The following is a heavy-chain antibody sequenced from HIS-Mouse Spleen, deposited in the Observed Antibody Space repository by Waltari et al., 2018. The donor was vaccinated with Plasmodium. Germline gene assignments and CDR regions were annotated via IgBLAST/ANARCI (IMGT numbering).Heavy chain of an antibody. D-gene: IGHD6-13*01. V-gene: IGHV1-2*02. CDR2: INPNSGGT. CDR1: GYPFTGHY. J-gene: IGHJ4*02. Sequence: QVQLVQSGAEVKKPGASVKVSCKASGYPFTGHYMHWVRQAPGKGLEWMGWINPNSGGTNYAQKFQGRVTMTRDTSISTAYMELSRLRSDDTAVYYCARDNFAAGNFDYWGQGTLVTVSS. CDR3: ARDNFAAGNFDY.